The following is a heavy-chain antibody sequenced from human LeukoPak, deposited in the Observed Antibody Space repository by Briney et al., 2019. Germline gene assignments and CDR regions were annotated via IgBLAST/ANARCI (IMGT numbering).Heavy chain of an antibody. D-gene: IGHD5-18*01. V-gene: IGHV3-49*04. CDR3: AKGPIQLWIHNAMDV. CDR1: GFTFGDHA. J-gene: IGHJ6*02. Sequence: GRSLRLSCTGSGFTFGDHAMSWVRQAPGNGLEWVGFIRSKAYRGTTEYAASVKGRFTISRDDSASIAYLQMSSLRTEDTAVYYRAKGPIQLWIHNAMDVWGQGTTVTVSS. CDR2: IRSKAYRGTT.